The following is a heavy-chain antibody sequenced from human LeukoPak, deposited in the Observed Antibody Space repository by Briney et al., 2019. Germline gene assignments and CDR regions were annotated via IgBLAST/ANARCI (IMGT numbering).Heavy chain of an antibody. CDR1: VYTFTGYY. V-gene: IGHV1-2*02. CDR2: INPNSGGT. J-gene: IGHJ4*02. Sequence: ASVKVSCKASVYTFTGYYMHWVRQAPRQGLEWMGWINPNSGGTNYAQKFQGRVTMTRDTSISTAYMELSRLRSDDTAVYYCARGDYYGSGSYYNPSTDYWGQGTLVTVSS. D-gene: IGHD3-10*01. CDR3: ARGDYYGSGSYYNPSTDY.